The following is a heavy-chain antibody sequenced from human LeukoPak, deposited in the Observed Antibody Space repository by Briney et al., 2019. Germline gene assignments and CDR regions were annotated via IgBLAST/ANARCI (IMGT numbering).Heavy chain of an antibody. CDR3: AREEVTNGVF. CDR2: IIPIFGTA. J-gene: IGHJ4*02. D-gene: IGHD2-21*02. Sequence: SVKVSCKASGGTFSNYAISWVRQAPGQGLEWMGRIIPIFGTANYAQKLQGRVTITTDESTSTAYMELSSLRSEDTAVYYCAREEVTNGVFWGQGTLVTVSS. V-gene: IGHV1-69*05. CDR1: GGTFSNYA.